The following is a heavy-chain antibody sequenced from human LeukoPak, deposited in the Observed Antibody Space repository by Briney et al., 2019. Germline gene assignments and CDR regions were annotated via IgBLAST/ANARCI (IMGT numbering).Heavy chain of an antibody. V-gene: IGHV1-69*04. CDR3: ARNYGSGTGWFDP. CDR1: GGTFSSYA. Sequence: SVKVSCKASGGTFSSYAISWVRQAPGQGLEWMGRIIPIFGIANYAHKFQGRVTITADKSTSTAYMELSSLRSEDTAVYYCARNYGSGTGWFDPWGQGTLVTVSS. D-gene: IGHD3-10*01. CDR2: IIPIFGIA. J-gene: IGHJ5*02.